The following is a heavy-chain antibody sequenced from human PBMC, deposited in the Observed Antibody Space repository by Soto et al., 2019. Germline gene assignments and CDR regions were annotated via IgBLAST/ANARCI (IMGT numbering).Heavy chain of an antibody. D-gene: IGHD3-10*01. Sequence: XVSLRLSCAASRFTFSTYGMTLFRQAPGKGLEWVSSIRETGCITYYPGSVKGRFSISRYNATNTLYVQMDSLRADDTAVYFCAKERPYGPGIFSFDQWGPGTRVTVSS. J-gene: IGHJ4*02. V-gene: IGHV3-23*01. CDR3: AKERPYGPGIFSFDQ. CDR1: RFTFSTYG. CDR2: IRETGCIT.